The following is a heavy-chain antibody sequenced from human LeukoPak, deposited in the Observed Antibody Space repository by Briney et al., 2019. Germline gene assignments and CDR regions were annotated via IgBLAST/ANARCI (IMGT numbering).Heavy chain of an antibody. V-gene: IGHV3-73*01. CDR3: TRVYYDSSGYYRVFDY. Sequence: GGSLKLSCAASGFTFSGSAMHWVRQASGKGLEWVGRIRSKANSYATAYAASVKGRFTISRDDSKNTAYLQMNSLKTEDTAVCYCTRVYYDSSGYYRVFDYWGQGTLVTVSS. D-gene: IGHD3-22*01. J-gene: IGHJ4*02. CDR2: IRSKANSYAT. CDR1: GFTFSGSA.